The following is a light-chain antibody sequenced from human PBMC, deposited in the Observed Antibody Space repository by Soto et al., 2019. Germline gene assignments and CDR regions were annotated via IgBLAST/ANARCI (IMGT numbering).Light chain of an antibody. CDR1: QSIGLW. CDR2: DAS. Sequence: DVQMTQSPSTLSASVGDRVTITCRASQSIGLWLAWYQEKPGKAPKPLVYDASSLQTGVSSRFGGSGSGTEFTLTISNLKPDDFATYSCHQYSVFPWTFGQGTKVEIK. J-gene: IGKJ1*01. V-gene: IGKV1-5*01. CDR3: HQYSVFPWT.